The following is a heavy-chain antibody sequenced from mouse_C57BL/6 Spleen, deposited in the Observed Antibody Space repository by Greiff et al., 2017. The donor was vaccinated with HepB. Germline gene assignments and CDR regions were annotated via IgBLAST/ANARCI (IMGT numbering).Heavy chain of an antibody. D-gene: IGHD1-1*01. Sequence: VQLQQPGAELVMPGASVKLSCKASGYTFTSYWMHWVKQRPGQGLEWIGEIDPSDSYTNYNQKFKGKSTLTVDKSSSTAYMQLSSLTSEDSAVYYCARRGVDPDYYGSSYWYFDVWGTGTTVTVSS. J-gene: IGHJ1*03. V-gene: IGHV1-69*01. CDR1: GYTFTSYW. CDR2: IDPSDSYT. CDR3: ARRGVDPDYYGSSYWYFDV.